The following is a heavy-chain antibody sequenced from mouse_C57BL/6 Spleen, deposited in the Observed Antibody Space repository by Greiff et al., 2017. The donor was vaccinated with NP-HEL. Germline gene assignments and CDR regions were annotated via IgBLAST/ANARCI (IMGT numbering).Heavy chain of an antibody. CDR3: ARLEGSFDV. V-gene: IGHV5-12*01. J-gene: IGHJ1*03. Sequence: EVKLVESGGGLVQPGGSLKLSCEASGFTFSDYYMYWVRQTPEKRLEWVAYISNGGGSTYYPDTVKGRFTISRDNAKNTLYLQMSRLNAEDTAMYYCARLEGSFDVWGTGTTVTVSS. D-gene: IGHD3-3*01. CDR2: ISNGGGST. CDR1: GFTFSDYY.